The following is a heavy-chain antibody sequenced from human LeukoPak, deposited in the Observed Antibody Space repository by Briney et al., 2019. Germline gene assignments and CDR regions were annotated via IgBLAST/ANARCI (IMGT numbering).Heavy chain of an antibody. CDR1: GGSISSSSYH. D-gene: IGHD3-3*01. Sequence: KSSETLSLTCTVSGGSISSSSYHWGWIRLPPGKGLEWIGSIYYSGSSYYNPSLKSRVTISVDTSKNLFSLKLSSVTAADTAVYYCARLGVTFDIWGQGTMVTVSS. CDR2: IYYSGSS. J-gene: IGHJ3*02. CDR3: ARLGVTFDI. V-gene: IGHV4-39*01.